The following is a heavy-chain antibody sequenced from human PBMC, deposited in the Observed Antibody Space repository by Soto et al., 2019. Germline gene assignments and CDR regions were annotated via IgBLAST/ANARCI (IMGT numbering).Heavy chain of an antibody. CDR1: GFTVSNFG. V-gene: IGHV3-23*01. CDR3: ATAPDSEYSAYVLDFDY. Sequence: QLLESGGDLVQQGGSLRLSCAASGFTVSNFGMSWVRQAPGKGLEWVSAISASSASTYYADSVLGRFTISRDNSKNTLYLRMNSLRGEDTAVYYCATAPDSEYSAYVLDFDYWGQGTQVTVSS. CDR2: ISASSAST. D-gene: IGHD5-12*01. J-gene: IGHJ4*02.